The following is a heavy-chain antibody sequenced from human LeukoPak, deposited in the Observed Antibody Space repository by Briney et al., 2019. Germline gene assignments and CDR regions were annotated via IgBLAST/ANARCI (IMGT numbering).Heavy chain of an antibody. CDR1: GYSFTGYY. CDR2: INPNSGGT. D-gene: IGHD1-1*01. V-gene: IGHV1-2*02. CDR3: ASRTGTTTGDY. J-gene: IGHJ4*02. Sequence: ASVKVSCKASGYSFTGYYMHWVRQAPGQGLEWMGWINPNSGGTNSAQKFQGRVTMARDTSISTAYMELSRLRSDDTAVYYCASRTGTTTGDYWGQGTLSPSPQ.